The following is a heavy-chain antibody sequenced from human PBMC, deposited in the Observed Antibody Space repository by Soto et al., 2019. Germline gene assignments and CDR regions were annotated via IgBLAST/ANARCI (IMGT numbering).Heavy chain of an antibody. CDR1: GFTFSSYG. Sequence: EGSMRLSCAASGFTFSSYGMHWVRQAPGKGLEWVAVISYDGSNKYYADSVKGRFTISRDNSKNTLYLQMNSLRAEDTAVYYCAKDHHWNHPDDAFDIWGQGTMVTVSS. V-gene: IGHV3-30*18. D-gene: IGHD1-1*01. CDR3: AKDHHWNHPDDAFDI. CDR2: ISYDGSNK. J-gene: IGHJ3*02.